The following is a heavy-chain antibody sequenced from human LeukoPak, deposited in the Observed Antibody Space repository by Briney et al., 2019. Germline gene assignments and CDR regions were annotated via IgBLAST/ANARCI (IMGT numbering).Heavy chain of an antibody. J-gene: IGHJ6*02. V-gene: IGHV1-18*01. Sequence: GASVKVSCKASGYTFTSYGISWVRQAPGQGLEWMGWISAYNGNTNYAQKLQGRVTMTTDTSTSTAYMELRSLRSDDTAVYYCARLHAGDYDSSGYEYYYGMDVWGQGTTVTVSS. CDR2: ISAYNGNT. CDR3: ARLHAGDYDSSGYEYYYGMDV. CDR1: GYTFTSYG. D-gene: IGHD3-22*01.